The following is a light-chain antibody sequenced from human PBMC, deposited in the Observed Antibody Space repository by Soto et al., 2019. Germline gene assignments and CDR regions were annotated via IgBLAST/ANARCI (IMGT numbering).Light chain of an antibody. J-gene: IGLJ2*01. V-gene: IGLV1-47*02. CDR2: SND. CDR1: SSNVETNY. CDR3: SATDDSLSGPV. Sequence: QSVLTQPPSASGTPGQRVTISCSGSSSNVETNYVYWYQQLPGMAPKLLIYSNDQRPSGVPDRFSASKSGTSASLAISGLRSEGEADYYCSATDDSLSGPVFGGGTKVTVL.